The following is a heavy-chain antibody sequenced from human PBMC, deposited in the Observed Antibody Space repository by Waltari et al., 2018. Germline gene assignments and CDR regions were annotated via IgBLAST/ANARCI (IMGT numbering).Heavy chain of an antibody. Sequence: QVQLVQSGAEVKKPGASVKVSCKASGYTFTSYYMHWVRQAPGQGLEWMGIINPRGGSTSYGQKFQGRVTMTRDTSTSTVYMELSSLRSEDTAVYYCARAVGSGSYLFQHWGQGTLVTVSS. CDR3: ARAVGSGSYLFQH. V-gene: IGHV1-46*01. CDR1: GYTFTSYY. CDR2: INPRGGST. D-gene: IGHD3-10*01. J-gene: IGHJ1*01.